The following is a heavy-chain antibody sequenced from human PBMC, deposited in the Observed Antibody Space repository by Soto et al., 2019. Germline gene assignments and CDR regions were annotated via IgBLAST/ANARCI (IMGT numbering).Heavy chain of an antibody. CDR1: GFTFSSYW. Sequence: EVQLVESGGGLVQPGGSLRLSCAASGFTFSSYWMSWVRQAPGKGLEWVANIKQDGSEKYYVDSVKGRFTISRDNAKNSLYLQMNSLRAEDTAVYYCSRDGSGWYLERFDYWGQGPLVTASS. CDR3: SRDGSGWYLERFDY. CDR2: IKQDGSEK. V-gene: IGHV3-7*01. J-gene: IGHJ4*02. D-gene: IGHD6-19*01.